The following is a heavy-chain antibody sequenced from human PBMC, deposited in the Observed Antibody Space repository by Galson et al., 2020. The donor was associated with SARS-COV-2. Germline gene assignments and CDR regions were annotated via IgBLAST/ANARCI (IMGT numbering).Heavy chain of an antibody. J-gene: IGHJ4*02. D-gene: IGHD3-9*01. CDR2: ISYDGSNK. CDR3: ARDRILTGSFDY. Sequence: GESLKISCAASGFTFSSYAMHWVRQAPGKGLEWVAVISYDGSNKYYADSVKGRFTISRDNSKNTLYLQMNSLRAEDTAVYYCARDRILTGSFDYWGQGTLVTGSS. CDR1: GFTFSSYA. V-gene: IGHV3-30*04.